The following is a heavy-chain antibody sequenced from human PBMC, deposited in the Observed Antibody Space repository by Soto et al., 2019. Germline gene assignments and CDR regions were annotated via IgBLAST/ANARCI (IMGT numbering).Heavy chain of an antibody. V-gene: IGHV1-3*01. Sequence: QVQLVQSGAEVKKPGASVKVSCKASGYTFTSNAMHWVRQAPGQRLEWMGWINAGNGNTKYSQKFQGRVTITRDTSASTAYMELSSLRSEDTAVYYCARGGSLYWYFDLWGRGTLVTDSS. CDR2: INAGNGNT. D-gene: IGHD1-26*01. CDR1: GYTFTSNA. J-gene: IGHJ2*01. CDR3: ARGGSLYWYFDL.